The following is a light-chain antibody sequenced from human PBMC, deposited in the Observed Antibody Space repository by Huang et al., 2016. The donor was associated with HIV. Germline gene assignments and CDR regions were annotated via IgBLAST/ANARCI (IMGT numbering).Light chain of an antibody. CDR1: QGIRNS. CDR3: QKYDSAPLT. CDR2: AAS. V-gene: IGKV1-27*01. Sequence: DIQMTQSPSSLSASVGDRVTIPCRASQGIRNSLAWYQQKPGKVPRLLIYAASTLQSGVPSRFSGSRSGRDFSLTIGSLQPEDVATYYCQKYDSAPLTFGGGTKVEI. J-gene: IGKJ4*01.